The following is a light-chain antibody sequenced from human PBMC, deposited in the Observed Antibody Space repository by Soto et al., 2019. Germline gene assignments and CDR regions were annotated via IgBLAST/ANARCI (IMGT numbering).Light chain of an antibody. CDR2: DVS. V-gene: IGLV2-14*01. CDR1: SSDVGGYNY. Sequence: QSVLTQPASVSGSPGQSITISCTGTSSDVGGYNYVSWYQQLPGKAPKLMIYDVSNRPSGISNRFSGSKSGNTASLTISGLQAEDEADYYCSSYSSSSTSFGGGTKLT. J-gene: IGLJ2*01. CDR3: SSYSSSSTS.